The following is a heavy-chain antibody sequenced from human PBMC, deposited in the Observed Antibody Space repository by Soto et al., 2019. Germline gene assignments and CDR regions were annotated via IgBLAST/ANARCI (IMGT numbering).Heavy chain of an antibody. J-gene: IGHJ4*02. D-gene: IGHD3-3*01. Sequence: GGSLRLSCAASGFSVSNLYMTWVRQAPGKGLEWVSVISSGGSTYYADSVKGRFTISRDNSKNTLYLEIKSLRAGDTAVYYCGRDPLGGLYVFSQGGRGPRVPVSS. CDR2: ISSGGST. CDR1: GFSVSNLY. V-gene: IGHV3-66*01. CDR3: GRDPLGGLYVFSQ.